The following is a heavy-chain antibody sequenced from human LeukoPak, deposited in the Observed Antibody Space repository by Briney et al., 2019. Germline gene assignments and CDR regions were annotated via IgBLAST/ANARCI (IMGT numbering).Heavy chain of an antibody. D-gene: IGHD5-18*01. CDR1: GFTFSSYG. CDR2: ISGSGGST. V-gene: IGHV3-23*01. CDR3: AKSWLWSHGSAPSDAFDI. Sequence: PGGSLRLSCAASGFTFSSYGMSWARQAPGKGLEWVSAISGSGGSTYYADSVKGRFTISRDNSKNTLYLQMNSLRAEDTAVYYCAKSWLWSHGSAPSDAFDIWGQGTMVTVSS. J-gene: IGHJ3*02.